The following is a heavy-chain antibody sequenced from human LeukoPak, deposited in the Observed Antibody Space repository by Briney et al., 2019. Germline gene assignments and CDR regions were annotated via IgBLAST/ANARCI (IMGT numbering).Heavy chain of an antibody. CDR3: AELGITMIGGV. D-gene: IGHD3-10*02. Sequence: GGSLRLSCAASGFTFSTFAMIWVRQPPGKGLEWVSSIFPSGGEIHYADSVRGRFTISRDNAKNSLYLQMNSLRAEDTAVYYCAELGITMIGGVWGKGTTVTISS. V-gene: IGHV3-23*01. J-gene: IGHJ6*04. CDR2: IFPSGGEI. CDR1: GFTFSTFA.